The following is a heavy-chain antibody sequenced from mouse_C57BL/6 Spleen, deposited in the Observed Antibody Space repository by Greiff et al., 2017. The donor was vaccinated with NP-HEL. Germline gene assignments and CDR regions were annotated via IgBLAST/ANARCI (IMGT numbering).Heavy chain of an antibody. CDR2: IRNKANGYTT. CDR1: GFTFTDYY. Sequence: EVMLVDSGGGLVQPGGSLSLSCAASGFTFTDYYMSWVRQPPGKALEWLGFIRNKANGYTTEYSASVKGRFTISRDNSQSILYLQMNALRAEDSATYYCARYYYGSSYVDYWGQGTTLTVSS. D-gene: IGHD1-1*01. CDR3: ARYYYGSSYVDY. V-gene: IGHV7-3*01. J-gene: IGHJ2*01.